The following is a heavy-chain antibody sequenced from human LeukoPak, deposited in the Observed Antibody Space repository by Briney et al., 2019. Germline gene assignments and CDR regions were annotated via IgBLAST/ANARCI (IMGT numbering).Heavy chain of an antibody. CDR3: ARDPQLSDYFDY. V-gene: IGHV3-30-3*01. CDR1: GYTFTSYA. CDR2: ISYDGSNK. D-gene: IGHD3-10*01. J-gene: IGHJ4*02. Sequence: SCKASGYTFTSYAMHWVRQAPGKGLEWVAVISYDGSNKYYADSVKGRFTISRDNSKNTLYLQMNSLRAEDTAVYYCARDPQLSDYFDYWGQGTLVTVSS.